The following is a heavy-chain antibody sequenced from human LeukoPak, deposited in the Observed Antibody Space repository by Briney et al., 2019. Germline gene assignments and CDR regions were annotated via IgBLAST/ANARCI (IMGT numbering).Heavy chain of an antibody. CDR1: GGSISSYY. Sequence: PSETLSLTCTVSGGSISSYYWSWIRQPPGKGLEWIGYIYYSGSTNYNPSLKSRVTISVDTSKNQFSLKLSSVTAADTAVYYCARAPVLYYHMDVWGKGTTVTVSS. CDR2: IYYSGST. CDR3: ARAPVLYYHMDV. J-gene: IGHJ6*03. V-gene: IGHV4-59*01.